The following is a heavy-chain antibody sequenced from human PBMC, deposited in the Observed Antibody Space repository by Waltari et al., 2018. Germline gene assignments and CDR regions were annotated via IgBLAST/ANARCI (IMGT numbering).Heavy chain of an antibody. CDR3: AREASSGGYYYYYYMDV. CDR2: INTDGSST. Sequence: EVQLVESGGGLVQPGGSLRLSCAASGFTLRSYWLTWVHHSHGTGLVWVSRINTDGSSTSYADSVKGRFTISRDNAKNTLYLQMNSLRAEDTAVYYCAREASSGGYYYYYYMDVWGKGTTVTVSS. CDR1: GFTLRSYW. D-gene: IGHD6-19*01. V-gene: IGHV3-74*01. J-gene: IGHJ6*03.